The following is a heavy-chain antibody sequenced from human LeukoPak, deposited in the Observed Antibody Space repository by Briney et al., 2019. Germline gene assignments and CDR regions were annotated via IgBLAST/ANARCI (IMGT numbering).Heavy chain of an antibody. Sequence: PGGSLRLSCAASGFTFSSYGMHWVRQAPGKELEWVSSISGSGTYIYYADSVKGRFTISRDNAKNSVYLQMNSLRAEDTAVYYCARDLAYCGGDCGHWGQGTLVTVSP. CDR3: ARDLAYCGGDCGH. CDR1: GFTFSSYG. CDR2: ISGSGTYI. D-gene: IGHD2-21*01. J-gene: IGHJ4*02. V-gene: IGHV3-21*01.